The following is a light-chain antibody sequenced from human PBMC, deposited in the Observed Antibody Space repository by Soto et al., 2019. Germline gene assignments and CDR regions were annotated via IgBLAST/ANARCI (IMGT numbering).Light chain of an antibody. V-gene: IGKV2-28*01. CDR3: MQAVQTPWT. CDR2: MGS. CDR1: QSLRHSNGFNY. Sequence: EIVMTQSPLSLPVTPGEPASISCRSSQSLRHSNGFNYLDWYLQKPGQSPKLLIYMGSNRASGVPDRYSGSGSGTDFTMRSSRVEAEDVGIYYCMQAVQTPWTCGQGTKVEFK. J-gene: IGKJ1*01.